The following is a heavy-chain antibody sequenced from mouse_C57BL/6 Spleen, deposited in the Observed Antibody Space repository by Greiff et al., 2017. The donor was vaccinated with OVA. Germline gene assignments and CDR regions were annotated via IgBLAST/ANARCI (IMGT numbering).Heavy chain of an antibody. CDR1: GYTFTSYW. CDR2: IYPGSGST. V-gene: IGHV1-55*01. J-gene: IGHJ4*01. CDR3: ARGGLLRFYAMDY. Sequence: QVQLQPGAELVKPGASVKMSCKASGYTFTSYWITWVKQRPGQGLEWIGDIYPGSGSTNYNEKFKSKATLTVDTSSSTAYMQLSSLTSEDSAVYYCARGGLLRFYAMDYWGQGTSVTVSS. D-gene: IGHD1-1*01.